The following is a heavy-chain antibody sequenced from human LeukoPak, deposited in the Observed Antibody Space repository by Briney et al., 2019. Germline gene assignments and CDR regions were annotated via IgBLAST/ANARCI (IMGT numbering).Heavy chain of an antibody. V-gene: IGHV3-48*02. D-gene: IGHD3-16*01. CDR3: ARRGSGGGYYFDY. Sequence: QSGGSLRLSCAASGFTFSSYTMNWVRQAPGKGLEWLSYISGSSSTIYYADSVKGRFTISRDNAKNSLYLQMNSLRDEDTAVYYCARRGSGGGYYFDYWGQGTLVTVSS. J-gene: IGHJ4*02. CDR1: GFTFSSYT. CDR2: ISGSSSTI.